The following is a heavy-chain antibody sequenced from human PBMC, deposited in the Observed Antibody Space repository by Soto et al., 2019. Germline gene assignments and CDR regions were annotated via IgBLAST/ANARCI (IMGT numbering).Heavy chain of an antibody. Sequence: SETLSLTCTVSGGSISSSSYYWGWIRQPPGKGLEWIGSIYYSGSTYYNPSLKSRVTISVDTSKNQFSLKLSSVTAADTAVYYCATSSLFGYSFDYWGQGTLVTVSS. CDR2: IYYSGST. CDR3: ATSSLFGYSFDY. V-gene: IGHV4-39*01. D-gene: IGHD3-16*01. J-gene: IGHJ4*02. CDR1: GGSISSSSYY.